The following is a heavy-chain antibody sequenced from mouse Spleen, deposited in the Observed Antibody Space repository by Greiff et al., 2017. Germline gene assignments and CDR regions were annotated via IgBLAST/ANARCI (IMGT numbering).Heavy chain of an antibody. J-gene: IGHJ2*01. Sequence: QVHVKQSGAELARPGASVKLSCKASGYTFTSYGISWVKQRTGQGLEWIGEIYPRSGNTYYNEKFKGKATLTADKSSSTAYMELRSLTSEDSAVYFCASHSSGSYYWGQGTTLTVSS. CDR1: GYTFTSYG. D-gene: IGHD3-2*02. CDR2: IYPRSGNT. V-gene: IGHV1-81*01. CDR3: ASHSSGSYY.